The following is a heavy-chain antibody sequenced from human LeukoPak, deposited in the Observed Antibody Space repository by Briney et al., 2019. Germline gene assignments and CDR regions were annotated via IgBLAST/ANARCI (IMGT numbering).Heavy chain of an antibody. D-gene: IGHD1-7*01. Sequence: GGSLRLSCAASGLTFSRYNMNWVRQAPGKGLEWDSSIGTSSNNIYYTDSVKGRFTISRDNAKNSLYLQVDSLRVEDTAVYFCASGTVGNYALDYWGQGTLVTVSS. CDR1: GLTFSRYN. CDR3: ASGTVGNYALDY. CDR2: IGTSSNNI. V-gene: IGHV3-21*01. J-gene: IGHJ4*02.